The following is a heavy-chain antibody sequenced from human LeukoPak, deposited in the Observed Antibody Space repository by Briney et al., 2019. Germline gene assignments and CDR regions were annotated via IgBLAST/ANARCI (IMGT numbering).Heavy chain of an antibody. J-gene: IGHJ4*02. CDR2: ISSSSNYI. V-gene: IGHV3-21*01. CDR1: GFTFSSYE. CDR3: ARAHYDSSGYYPLGDN. Sequence: GGSLRLSCAASGFTFSSYEMNWVRQAPGKGLEWVSSISSSSNYIYYADSVKGRFTISRDNAKKSLYLQMNSLRAEDTAVYYCARAHYDSSGYYPLGDNWGQGTLVTVSS. D-gene: IGHD3-22*01.